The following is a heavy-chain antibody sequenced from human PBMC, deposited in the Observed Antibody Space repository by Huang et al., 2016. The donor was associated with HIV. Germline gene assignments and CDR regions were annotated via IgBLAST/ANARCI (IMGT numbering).Heavy chain of an antibody. V-gene: IGHV3-30*18. Sequence: QVQLVESGGGVVQPGRSLSISCAASGCTFSLYGMHGVRQAPRKGHGWVEVLSYDGKTKDYSDAVKGRFTISRENSKTTLYLQMNRLRVEDTALYYCAKGGSAAAVLDFWGQGTLVTVSS. CDR1: GCTFSLYG. J-gene: IGHJ4*02. CDR3: AKGGSAAAVLDF. D-gene: IGHD6-13*01. CDR2: LSYDGKTK.